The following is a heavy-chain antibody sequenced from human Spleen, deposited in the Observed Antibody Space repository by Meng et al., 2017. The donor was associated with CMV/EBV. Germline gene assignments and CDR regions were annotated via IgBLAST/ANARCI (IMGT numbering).Heavy chain of an antibody. CDR2: INPDSGGT. D-gene: IGHD3-16*02. Sequence: YTFTGYYMHWVRQAPGQGLAWMGWINPDSGGTNYAQGFQGRVTVTRYTSITTAYMELSRLRSADTAVYYCARDYSVRLGELSGWFDPWGQGTLVTVSS. CDR3: ARDYSVRLGELSGWFDP. J-gene: IGHJ5*02. V-gene: IGHV1-2*02. CDR1: YTFTGYY.